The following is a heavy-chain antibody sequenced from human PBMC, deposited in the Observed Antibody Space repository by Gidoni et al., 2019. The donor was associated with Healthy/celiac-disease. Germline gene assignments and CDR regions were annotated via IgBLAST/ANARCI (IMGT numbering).Heavy chain of an antibody. J-gene: IGHJ5*02. V-gene: IGHV4-38-2*01. D-gene: IGHD3-22*01. Sequence: QVQLQESGPGLVKPSETLSLTCAVSGYSISSGYYWGWIRQPPGKGLEWIGSIYHSGSTYYNPSLKSRVTISVDTSKNQFSLKLSSVTAADTAVYYCARWRDYYDSSGYSWFDPWGQGTLVTVSS. CDR2: IYHSGST. CDR3: ARWRDYYDSSGYSWFDP. CDR1: GYSISSGYY.